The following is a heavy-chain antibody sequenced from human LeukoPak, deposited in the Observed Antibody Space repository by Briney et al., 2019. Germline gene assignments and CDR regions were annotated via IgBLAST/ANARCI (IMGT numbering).Heavy chain of an antibody. CDR1: GYTFTSYY. CDR3: ARVEYYGSGSYSWFDP. Sequence: ASVKVSCKASGYTFTSYYMHWVRQAPGQGLEWMGMINPSGGSTSYAQKFQGRVTMTRDMSTSTVYMELSSLRSEDTAVYYCARVEYYGSGSYSWFDPWGQGTLVTVSS. J-gene: IGHJ5*02. CDR2: INPSGGST. V-gene: IGHV1-46*01. D-gene: IGHD3-10*01.